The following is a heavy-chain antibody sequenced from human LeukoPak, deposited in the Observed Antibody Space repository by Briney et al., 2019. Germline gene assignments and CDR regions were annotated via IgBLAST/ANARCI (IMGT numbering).Heavy chain of an antibody. D-gene: IGHD6-13*01. J-gene: IGHJ4*02. CDR2: IYSTGST. Sequence: SETLSLTCTVSGGSISSYYWSWIRQPAGKGLEWIGRIYSTGSTNYNPSLKSRVTLYVDTSKNQFSLRLRSVTAADTAVYFCGRQIASAGTAGFDFWGQGALVTVSS. V-gene: IGHV4-4*07. CDR3: GRQIASAGTAGFDF. CDR1: GGSISSYY.